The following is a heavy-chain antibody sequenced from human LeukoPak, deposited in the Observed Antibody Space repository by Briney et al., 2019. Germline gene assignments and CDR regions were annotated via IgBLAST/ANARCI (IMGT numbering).Heavy chain of an antibody. CDR2: ISSSGSTT. Sequence: GGSLRLSCAASGFTFSSYEMNWVRQASGKGLEWVSYISSSGSTTYYADSVKGRFTISRDNAKNSLYLQMNSLRAEDTAVYYCARKLSDTVMDNWGQGTLVTVSS. V-gene: IGHV3-48*03. D-gene: IGHD5-18*01. J-gene: IGHJ4*02. CDR3: ARKLSDTVMDN. CDR1: GFTFSSYE.